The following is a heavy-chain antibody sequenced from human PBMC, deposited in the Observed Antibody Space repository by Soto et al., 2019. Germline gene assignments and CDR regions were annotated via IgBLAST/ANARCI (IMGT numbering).Heavy chain of an antibody. CDR2: VYATGTT. CDR1: GGSISKFY. Sequence: LSLTCNVSGGSISKFYWAWIRKTAGNGLEWMGRVYATGTTDYNPSLRSRVAMSVDISKKTFSLRLRSVTGADSGVYYCVRDGSKSLRDWFDPWGRGILVTVSS. CDR3: VRDGSKSLRDWFDP. V-gene: IGHV4-4*07. J-gene: IGHJ5*02.